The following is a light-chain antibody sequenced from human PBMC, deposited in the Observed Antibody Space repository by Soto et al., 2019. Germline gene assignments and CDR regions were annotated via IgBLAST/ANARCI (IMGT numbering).Light chain of an antibody. Sequence: IQMTQSPSTLSASVGDRVTITCRASQGISSYLAWYQQKPGTAPNLLIYGASTLEGGVPFRFSGSGSGTDFTLTISSLQPEDFATYYCQQLNTYPITFGQGTRLEIK. CDR2: GAS. CDR1: QGISSY. J-gene: IGKJ5*01. V-gene: IGKV1-9*01. CDR3: QQLNTYPIT.